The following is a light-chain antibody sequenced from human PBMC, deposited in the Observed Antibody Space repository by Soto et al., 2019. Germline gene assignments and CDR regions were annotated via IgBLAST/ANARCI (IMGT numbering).Light chain of an antibody. CDR3: LQYVISPIT. V-gene: IGKV3-20*01. Sequence: PRLLIYGASSRATGIPDRFSGSGSGTDFTLTISRLGPEDSAVYYCLQYVISPITFGKGTKVEIK. J-gene: IGKJ2*01. CDR2: GAS.